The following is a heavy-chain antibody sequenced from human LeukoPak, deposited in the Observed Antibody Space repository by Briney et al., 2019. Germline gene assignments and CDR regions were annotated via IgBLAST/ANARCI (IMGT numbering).Heavy chain of an antibody. D-gene: IGHD3-22*01. Sequence: SQTLSLTCAISGDSVSSYSAAWTWIRQSPARGLEWLGRAYYSSKWYNDYALSVKSRITISPDTSKNQFSLLLNSVTLEDTALYYCAREDSSGSNGFDIWGQGTKVTVSS. J-gene: IGHJ3*02. CDR2: AYYSSKWYN. CDR3: AREDSSGSNGFDI. CDR1: GDSVSSYSAA. V-gene: IGHV6-1*01.